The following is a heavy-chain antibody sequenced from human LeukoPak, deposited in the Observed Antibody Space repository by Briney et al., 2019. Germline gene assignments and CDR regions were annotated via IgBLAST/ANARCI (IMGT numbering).Heavy chain of an antibody. J-gene: IGHJ4*02. CDR2: IYYSGST. V-gene: IGHV4-61*01. D-gene: IGHD3-22*01. CDR1: GGSISSGSYY. CDR3: ARGRSYYDSTGYAY. Sequence: SQTLSLTCTVSGGSISSGSYYWSWIRQPPGKGLEWIGYIYYSGSTNYNPSLKSRVTISVDTSKNQFSLKLTSVSAADTAVYYCARGRSYYDSTGYAYWGQGTQVTVSS.